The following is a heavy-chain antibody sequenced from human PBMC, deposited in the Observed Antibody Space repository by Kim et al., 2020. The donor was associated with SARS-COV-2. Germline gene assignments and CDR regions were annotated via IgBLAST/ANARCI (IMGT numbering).Heavy chain of an antibody. J-gene: IGHJ6*02. CDR1: GYTFTGYY. CDR2: INPNSGGT. D-gene: IGHD5-18*01. CDR3: ARGDRVQLWTWGPDYYYGMGV. Sequence: ASAKVSCKASGYTFTGYYMHWVRQAPGQGLEWMGWINPNSGGTNYAQKFQGRVTMTRDTSISTAYMELSRLRSDDTAVYYCARGDRVQLWTWGPDYYYGMGVWGQGTTGTVSS. V-gene: IGHV1-2*02.